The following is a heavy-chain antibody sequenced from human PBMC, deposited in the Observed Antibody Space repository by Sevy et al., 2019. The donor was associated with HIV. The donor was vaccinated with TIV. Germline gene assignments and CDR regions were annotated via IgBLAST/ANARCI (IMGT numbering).Heavy chain of an antibody. CDR3: ARERNYDFWSGYYRYWYFDL. J-gene: IGHJ2*01. V-gene: IGHV4-34*01. CDR2: INHSGST. D-gene: IGHD3-3*01. Sequence: SETLSLTCAVYGGSFSGYYWSWIRQPPGKGLEWIGEINHSGSTNYNPSLKSRVTISVDTSKNQFSLKLSSVTAADTAVCYCARERNYDFWSGYYRYWYFDLWGRGTLVTVSS. CDR1: GGSFSGYY.